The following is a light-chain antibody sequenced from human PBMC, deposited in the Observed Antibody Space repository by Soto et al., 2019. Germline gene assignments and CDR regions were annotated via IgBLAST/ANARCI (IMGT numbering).Light chain of an antibody. CDR2: GAS. Sequence: EIVMTQSPATLSVSPGERATLSCRASQSVSSSLAWYQQNPGQPPRLLISGASTMATGIPARFRGSGSGTEFTLTISSLQSEDFEVYYCQQYKNWPITFGQGTRLEIK. J-gene: IGKJ5*01. CDR3: QQYKNWPIT. CDR1: QSVSSS. V-gene: IGKV3D-15*01.